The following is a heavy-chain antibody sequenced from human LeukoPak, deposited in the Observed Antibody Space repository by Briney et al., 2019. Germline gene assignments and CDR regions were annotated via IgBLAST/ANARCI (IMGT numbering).Heavy chain of an antibody. J-gene: IGHJ6*03. CDR2: ISWNSGRI. D-gene: IGHD4-11*01. Sequence: GGSLRLSCAASGFTFDDYAMHWVRQAPGKGLEWVSGISWNSGRIGYADSVKGRFTISRDNAKNSLYLQMNSLRAEDTAVYYCARGVPKTSYYYYYMDVWGKGTTVIVSS. V-gene: IGHV3-9*01. CDR1: GFTFDDYA. CDR3: ARGVPKTSYYYYYMDV.